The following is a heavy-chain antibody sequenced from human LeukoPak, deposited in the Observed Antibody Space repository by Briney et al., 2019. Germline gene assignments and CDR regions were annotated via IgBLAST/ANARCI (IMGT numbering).Heavy chain of an antibody. Sequence: SSETLSLTCAVYGGSFSGYCWSWIRQPPGKGLEWIGEINHSGSTNYNPSLKSRVTISVDTSKNQFSLKLSSVTAADTAVYYCARGRRKTYCDILTGLGGVPNWFDPWGQGTLVTVSS. D-gene: IGHD3-9*01. CDR2: INHSGST. V-gene: IGHV4-34*01. J-gene: IGHJ5*02. CDR1: GGSFSGYC. CDR3: ARGRRKTYCDILTGLGGVPNWFDP.